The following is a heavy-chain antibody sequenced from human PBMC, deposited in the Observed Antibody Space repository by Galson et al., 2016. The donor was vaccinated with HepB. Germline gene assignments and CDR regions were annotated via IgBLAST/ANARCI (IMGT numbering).Heavy chain of an antibody. CDR2: IYYSGST. D-gene: IGHD6-19*01. Sequence: SETLSLTCTVSAGSISGYYWSWIRQPPGKGLEWVGYIYYSGSTVYTPSLKTRVTISIDTSKNLFSLKLSSVTAADTVVYYCAREVSSGSPARLDSWGQGILVTVSS. J-gene: IGHJ4*02. V-gene: IGHV4-59*01. CDR1: AGSISGYY. CDR3: AREVSSGSPARLDS.